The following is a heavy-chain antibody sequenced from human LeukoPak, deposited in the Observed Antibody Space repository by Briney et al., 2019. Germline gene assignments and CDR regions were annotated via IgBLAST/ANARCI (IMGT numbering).Heavy chain of an antibody. Sequence: SETLSLTCTVSGGSISSGDYYWSWIRQPPGKGLEWIGYIYYSGSTYYNPSLKSRVTISVDTSKNQFSLRLGSVTAADTAVYYCAREEPERTYYYDSSGPKGWYFDLWGRGTLVTVSS. D-gene: IGHD3-22*01. CDR2: IYYSGST. J-gene: IGHJ2*01. CDR1: GGSISSGDYY. CDR3: AREEPERTYYYDSSGPKGWYFDL. V-gene: IGHV4-30-4*01.